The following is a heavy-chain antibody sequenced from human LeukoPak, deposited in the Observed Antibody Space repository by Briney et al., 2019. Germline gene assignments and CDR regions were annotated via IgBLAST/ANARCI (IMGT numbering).Heavy chain of an antibody. Sequence: GGSLRLSCAASGFTFISYTMNWVRQAPGKGLEWGAVIWYDGSNKYYADSVKGRFTISRDNSKNTLYLQMNSLRAEDTAVYYRAKDAHYDSSGYYFDYWGQGTLVTVSS. J-gene: IGHJ4*02. V-gene: IGHV3-33*06. CDR3: AKDAHYDSSGYYFDY. D-gene: IGHD3-22*01. CDR2: IWYDGSNK. CDR1: GFTFISYT.